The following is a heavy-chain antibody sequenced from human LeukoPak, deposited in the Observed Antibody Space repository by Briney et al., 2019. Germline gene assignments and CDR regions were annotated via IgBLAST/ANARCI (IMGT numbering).Heavy chain of an antibody. D-gene: IGHD6-6*01. V-gene: IGHV1-46*01. CDR1: GYTFTSYY. CDR2: INPSGGST. CDR3: ASGWGAARRSAGFDY. J-gene: IGHJ4*02. Sequence: ASVKVSCKASGYTFTSYYMHLVRQAPGQGLEWMGIINPSGGSTSYAQKFQGRVTMTRDTSTSTVYMELSSLRSEDTAVYYCASGWGAARRSAGFDYWGQGTLVTVSS.